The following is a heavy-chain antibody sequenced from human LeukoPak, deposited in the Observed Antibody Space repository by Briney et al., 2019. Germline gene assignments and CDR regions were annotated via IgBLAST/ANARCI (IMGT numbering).Heavy chain of an antibody. CDR2: INEDGSST. CDR1: GYSFRTYW. V-gene: IGHV3-74*01. J-gene: IGHJ4*02. D-gene: IGHD3-10*01. CDR3: TRVTFGARDS. Sequence: GGSLRLFCAASGYSFRTYWRHWVRHGPGKGLVWVSRINEDGSSTSYAESVRGRFTISRDNAKNTLYLQMNSLRAEDTAVYYCTRVTFGARDSWGQGTLVTVSS.